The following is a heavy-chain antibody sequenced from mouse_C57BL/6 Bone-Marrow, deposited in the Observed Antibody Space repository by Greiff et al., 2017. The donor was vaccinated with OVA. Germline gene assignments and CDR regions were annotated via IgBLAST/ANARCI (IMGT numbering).Heavy chain of an antibody. CDR3: TRRGHYSNYLFAY. CDR2: INPNNGGT. V-gene: IGHV1-22*01. CDR1: GYTFTDYN. D-gene: IGHD2-5*01. J-gene: IGHJ3*01. Sequence: EVQLQQSGPELVKPGASVKMSCKASGYTFTDYNMHWVKQSHGKSLEWIGYINPNNGGTSYNQKFKGKATLTVDKSSSTAYMERRSLTSEDSAVYCCTRRGHYSNYLFAYWGQGTLVTVSA.